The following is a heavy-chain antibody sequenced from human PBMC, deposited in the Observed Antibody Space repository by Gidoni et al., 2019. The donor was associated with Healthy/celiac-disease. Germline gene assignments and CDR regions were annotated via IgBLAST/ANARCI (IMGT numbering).Heavy chain of an antibody. CDR3: AHAGPTLNYYDSSGYYYTPGGYFDY. CDR1: GFTFSSYA. Sequence: EVQLLESGGGLVQPGGSLRLSCAASGFTFSSYAMSWVRQAQGKGLGWVSAISGSGGSTYYADSVKGRFTISRDNSKNTLYLQMNSLRAEDTAVYYCAHAGPTLNYYDSSGYYYTPGGYFDYWGQGTLVTVSS. V-gene: IGHV3-23*01. CDR2: ISGSGGST. D-gene: IGHD3-22*01. J-gene: IGHJ4*02.